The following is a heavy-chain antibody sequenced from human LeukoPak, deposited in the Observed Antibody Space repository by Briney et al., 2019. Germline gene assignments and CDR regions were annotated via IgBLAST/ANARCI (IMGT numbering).Heavy chain of an antibody. Sequence: GGSLRLSCAASGFTFSSYWMSWVRQAPGKGLEWVANIKQDGSEKYYVDSVKGRFTISRDNAKNSLYLQMNSLRAEDTAVYYCARPGPQLGLYFDYWGQGTMVTVSS. J-gene: IGHJ4*02. CDR1: GFTFSSYW. CDR2: IKQDGSEK. CDR3: ARPGPQLGLYFDY. V-gene: IGHV3-7*01. D-gene: IGHD6-13*01.